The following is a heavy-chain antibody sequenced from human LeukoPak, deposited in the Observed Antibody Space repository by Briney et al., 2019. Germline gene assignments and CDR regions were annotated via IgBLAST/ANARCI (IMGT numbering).Heavy chain of an antibody. V-gene: IGHV3-30*02. J-gene: IGHJ3*02. Sequence: GGSLRLSCAASGFTFSSYGMHWVRQAPGKGLEWVAFIRYDGSNKYYADSVKGRFTISRDNSKNTLYLQMNSLKAEDTAVYYCAKPMVRGVEANDAFDIWGQGTMVTVSS. CDR3: AKPMVRGVEANDAFDI. CDR2: IRYDGSNK. CDR1: GFTFSSYG. D-gene: IGHD3-10*01.